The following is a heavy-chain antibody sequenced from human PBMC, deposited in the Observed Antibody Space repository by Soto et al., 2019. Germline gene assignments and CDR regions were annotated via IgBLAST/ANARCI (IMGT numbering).Heavy chain of an antibody. V-gene: IGHV3-23*01. D-gene: IGHD3-22*01. CDR1: GFTFSSYA. J-gene: IGHJ3*02. CDR3: AKDPQQPYYYDSSGYGAFDI. CDR2: ISGSGGST. Sequence: GGSLRLSCAAPGFTFSSYAMSWVRQAPGKGLEWVSAISGSGGSTYYADSVKGRFTISRDNSKDTLYLQMNSLRAEDTAVYYCAKDPQQPYYYDSSGYGAFDIWGQGTMVTVSS.